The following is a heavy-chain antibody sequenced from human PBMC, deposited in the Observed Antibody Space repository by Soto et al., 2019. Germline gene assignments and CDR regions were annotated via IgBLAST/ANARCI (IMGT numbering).Heavy chain of an antibody. Sequence: GGSLRLSCAASGFTFSSYAMHWVRQAPGKGLEWVAVISYDGSNKYYADSVKGRFTISRDNSKNTLCLQMNSLRAEDTAVYYCARGPRYYYDSSGFDYWGQGTLVTVSS. D-gene: IGHD3-22*01. CDR1: GFTFSSYA. J-gene: IGHJ4*02. CDR3: ARGPRYYYDSSGFDY. V-gene: IGHV3-30-3*01. CDR2: ISYDGSNK.